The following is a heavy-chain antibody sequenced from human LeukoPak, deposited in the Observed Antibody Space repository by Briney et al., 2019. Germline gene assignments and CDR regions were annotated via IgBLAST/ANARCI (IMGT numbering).Heavy chain of an antibody. CDR1: GGSVSSDNSY. V-gene: IGHV4-61*02. CDR2: IYADGSS. J-gene: IGHJ3*02. D-gene: IGHD5-24*01. Sequence: PSQTLSLTCTVSGGSVSSDNSYWNWIRQPAGKGLEWIGRIYADGSSTYNPSLKSRVTISVNTSKNQFSLKLSSVTAADTAVYYCARLGPVEMSTGRAFDIWGQGTMVTVSS. CDR3: ARLGPVEMSTGRAFDI.